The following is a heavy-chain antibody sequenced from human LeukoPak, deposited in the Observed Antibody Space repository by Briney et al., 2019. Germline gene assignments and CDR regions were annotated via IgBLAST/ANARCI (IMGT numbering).Heavy chain of an antibody. J-gene: IGHJ4*02. CDR2: IYYSGST. Sequence: SQTLSLTCTVSGGSISSGDYYWNWIRQHPGKGLEWIGYIYYSGSTNYNPSLKSRVTISVDMSKNQFSLKLSSLTAADTAVYYCARSRDGYNYLDYWGQGTLVTVSS. V-gene: IGHV4-31*03. CDR1: GGSISSGDYY. D-gene: IGHD5-24*01. CDR3: ARSRDGYNYLDY.